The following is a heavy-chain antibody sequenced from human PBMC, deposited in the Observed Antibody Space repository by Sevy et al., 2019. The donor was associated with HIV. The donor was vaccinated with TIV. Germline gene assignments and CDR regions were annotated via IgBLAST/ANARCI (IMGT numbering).Heavy chain of an antibody. CDR3: TTDSKERGLSALLDY. CDR2: IKSKTNGGTT. V-gene: IGHV3-15*01. J-gene: IGHJ4*02. CDR1: GLTFSNAW. D-gene: IGHD1-1*01. Sequence: GGSLRLSCAASGLTFSNAWMSWVRPAPGKGMEWVGRIKSKTNGGTTDYAAPVKGRFTIAREDSKNTLYLQMNSLKTEETAIYYCTTDSKERGLSALLDYWGQGTLVTVSS.